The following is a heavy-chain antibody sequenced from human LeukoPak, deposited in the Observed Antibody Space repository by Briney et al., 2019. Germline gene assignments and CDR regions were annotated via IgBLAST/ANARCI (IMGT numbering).Heavy chain of an antibody. CDR2: INTDGSSI. CDR3: ARGLYASGNYGIAY. Sequence: PGGSLRLSCEGSGFAFNTYWMQWVRQPPGKGLVWVSRINTDGSSIVYLDSVKGRFTISRDNAKNTLYLQMNSLTAEDTAVYYCARGLYASGNYGIAYWGQGILVTVSS. D-gene: IGHD2-8*01. J-gene: IGHJ4*02. CDR1: GFAFNTYW. V-gene: IGHV3-74*01.